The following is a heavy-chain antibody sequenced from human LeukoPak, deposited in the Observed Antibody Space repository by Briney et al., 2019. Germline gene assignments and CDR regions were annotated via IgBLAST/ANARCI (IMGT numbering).Heavy chain of an antibody. Sequence: PSETLSLTCTVSGGSISSGGYSWSWIRQPPGKGLEWIGYIYHSGSTYYNPSLKSRVTISVDRSKNQFSLKLSSVTAADTAVYYCARGGKYYDTNGAFDIWGQGTMVTVSS. D-gene: IGHD3-22*01. CDR1: GGSISSGGYS. CDR2: IYHSGST. J-gene: IGHJ3*02. V-gene: IGHV4-30-2*01. CDR3: ARGGKYYDTNGAFDI.